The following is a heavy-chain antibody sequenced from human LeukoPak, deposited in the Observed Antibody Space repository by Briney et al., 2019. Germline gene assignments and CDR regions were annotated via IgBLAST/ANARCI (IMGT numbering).Heavy chain of an antibody. D-gene: IGHD2-2*01. J-gene: IGHJ5*02. CDR1: GFTFDDYA. CDR2: ISWNSGSI. CDR3: ARDLPAAHNWFDP. Sequence: PGGSLRLSCAASGFTFDDYAMHWVRQAPGKGLEWVSGISWNSGSIGYADSVKGRFTISRDNSKNTLYLQMNSLRAEDTAVYYCARDLPAAHNWFDPWGQGTLVTVSS. V-gene: IGHV3-9*01.